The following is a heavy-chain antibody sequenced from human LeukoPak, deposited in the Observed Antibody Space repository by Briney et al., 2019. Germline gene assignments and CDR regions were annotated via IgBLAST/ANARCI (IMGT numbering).Heavy chain of an antibody. Sequence: GGSLRLSCAASGFTFSSYGMHWVRQAPGKGLEWVAFIRYDGTNKYYADSVKGRFTISRDNSKNTLYLQMNSLRAEDTAVYYCAKEGGYSSGWPAYYYYYYYMDVWGKGTTVTIPS. J-gene: IGHJ6*03. D-gene: IGHD6-19*01. V-gene: IGHV3-30*02. CDR2: IRYDGTNK. CDR3: AKEGGYSSGWPAYYYYYYYMDV. CDR1: GFTFSSYG.